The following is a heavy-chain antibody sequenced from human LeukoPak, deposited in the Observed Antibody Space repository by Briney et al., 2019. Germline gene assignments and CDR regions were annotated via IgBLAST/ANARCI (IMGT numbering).Heavy chain of an antibody. CDR1: GGSFSGYY. CDR2: INHSGST. J-gene: IGHJ4*02. CDR3: ASGITANDY. Sequence: SETLSLTCAVYGGSFSGYYWSWIRQPPGKGLEWIGEINHSGSTYYNPSLKSRVTISVDTSKNQFSLKLSSVTAADTAVYYCASGITANDYWGQGTLVTVSS. D-gene: IGHD1-20*01. V-gene: IGHV4-34*09.